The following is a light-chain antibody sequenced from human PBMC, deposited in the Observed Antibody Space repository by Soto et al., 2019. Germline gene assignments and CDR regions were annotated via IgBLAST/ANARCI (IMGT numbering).Light chain of an antibody. CDR1: GSDVGGYNY. J-gene: IGLJ2*01. CDR3: SSYTSSSTYVV. CDR2: DVS. Sequence: QSVLTQPASVSGSPGQSITISCTGPGSDVGGYNYVSWYQQHPGKAPKLMIYDVSNRPSGVSNLFSGSKSGNTASLTISGLQAEDEAEYYCSSYTSSSTYVVFGGGTKLTVL. V-gene: IGLV2-14*01.